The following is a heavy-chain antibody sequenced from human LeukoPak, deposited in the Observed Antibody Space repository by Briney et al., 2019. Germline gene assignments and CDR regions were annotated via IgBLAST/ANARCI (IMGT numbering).Heavy chain of an antibody. J-gene: IGHJ3*02. CDR2: IYYSGST. Sequence: SQTLSFTCTVSGGSISSGGYYWSWIRQHPGKGLEWIGYIYYSGSTYYNPSLKSRVTISVDTSKNQFSLKLSSVTAADTAVYYCAKGGYSYGPADIWGQGTMVTVSS. V-gene: IGHV4-31*03. CDR1: GGSISSGGYY. D-gene: IGHD5-18*01. CDR3: AKGGYSYGPADI.